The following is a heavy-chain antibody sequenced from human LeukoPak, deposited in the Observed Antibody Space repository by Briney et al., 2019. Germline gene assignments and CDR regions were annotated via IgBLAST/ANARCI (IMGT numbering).Heavy chain of an antibody. D-gene: IGHD3-22*01. Sequence: GGSLRLSCAASGFTFSSYGMHWVRQAPGKGLEWVAFIRYDGSNKYYADSVKGRFTISRDNSKNTLYLQMNSLRAEDTAVYYCAKDGSLYYYDSSGYPYYFDYWGQGTLVTVSS. CDR3: AKDGSLYYYDSSGYPYYFDY. J-gene: IGHJ4*02. CDR1: GFTFSSYG. V-gene: IGHV3-30*02. CDR2: IRYDGSNK.